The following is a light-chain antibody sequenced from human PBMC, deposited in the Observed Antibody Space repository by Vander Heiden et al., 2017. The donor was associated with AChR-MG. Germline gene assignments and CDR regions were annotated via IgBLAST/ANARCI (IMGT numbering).Light chain of an antibody. CDR3: AAWEDSLNGSVV. Sequence: QSVLTQPPSASGPTGPRVPIPCSGSSPNIGSNTVNWYQQLPAAATNHITHSNNKRRSGVPDRFSGSKSGTSTSLAISGLQSEDEADYYCAAWEDSLNGSVVFGGGTKLTVL. V-gene: IGLV1-44*01. CDR1: SPNIGSNT. J-gene: IGLJ2*01. CDR2: SNN.